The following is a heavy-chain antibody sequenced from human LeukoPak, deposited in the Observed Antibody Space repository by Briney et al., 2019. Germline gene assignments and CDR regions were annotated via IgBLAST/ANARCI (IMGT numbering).Heavy chain of an antibody. CDR3: ARDLAMAGRDLDY. Sequence: PEGSLRLSCAASGFIYSRYSMNWVRQAPGKGLEWVAYISNSGTIIYYAESVKGRFTISRDNAKNSLYLQMNSLRAEDTALYYCARDLAMAGRDLDYWGQGTLVTVSS. V-gene: IGHV3-48*04. D-gene: IGHD6-19*01. CDR2: ISNSGTII. J-gene: IGHJ4*02. CDR1: GFIYSRYS.